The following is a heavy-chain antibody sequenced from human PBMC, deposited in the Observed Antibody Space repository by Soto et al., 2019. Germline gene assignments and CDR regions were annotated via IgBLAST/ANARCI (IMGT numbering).Heavy chain of an antibody. CDR1: GGSISSYY. CDR2: IYYRGST. J-gene: IGHJ4*02. V-gene: IGHV4-59*08. Sequence: SETLSLTCTVSGGSISSYYWTWIRQPPGKGLEWIGYIYYRGSTNYNPSLKSRVTISVDTSKNQFSLKLSSVTAADTAAYYCARRYGGNLDYWGQGTLVTVSS. CDR3: ARRYGGNLDY. D-gene: IGHD1-26*01.